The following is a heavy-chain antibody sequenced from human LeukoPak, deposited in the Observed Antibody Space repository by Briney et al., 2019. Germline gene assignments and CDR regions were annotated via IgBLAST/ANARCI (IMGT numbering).Heavy chain of an antibody. CDR2: IYYSGST. D-gene: IGHD3-10*01. CDR1: GGSISSGGYY. V-gene: IGHV4-31*03. CDR3: ARAPESYGSGSYYRDPNWFDP. Sequence: SQTLSLTCTVSGGSISSGGYYWSWIRPHPGKGLEWIVYIYYSGSTYYNPSLKSRVTISVGTSKNQFSLKLSSVTAADTAVYYCARAPESYGSGSYYRDPNWFDPWGQGTLVTVSS. J-gene: IGHJ5*02.